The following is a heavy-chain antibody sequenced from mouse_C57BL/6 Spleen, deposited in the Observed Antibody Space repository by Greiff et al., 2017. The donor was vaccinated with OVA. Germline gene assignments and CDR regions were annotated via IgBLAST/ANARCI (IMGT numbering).Heavy chain of an antibody. D-gene: IGHD2-3*01. Sequence: VQLQQPGTELVKPGASVKLSCKASGYTFTSYWMHWVKQRPGQGLEWIGNIKPSNGGTNYNEKFKSKATLTVDKSSSTAYMQLSSLTSEDAAVYYCAGIYDGFYYAMDYWGQGTSVTVSS. J-gene: IGHJ4*01. CDR1: GYTFTSYW. CDR2: IKPSNGGT. V-gene: IGHV1-53*01. CDR3: AGIYDGFYYAMDY.